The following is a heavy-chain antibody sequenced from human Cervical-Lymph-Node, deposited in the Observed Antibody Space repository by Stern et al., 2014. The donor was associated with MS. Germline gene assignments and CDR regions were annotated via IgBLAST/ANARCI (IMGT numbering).Heavy chain of an antibody. Sequence: QVQLQESGPGLVKPSETLSLTCTVSGGSISSSSYYWGWIRQPPGKGLEWIGSIYYSGSTYYNPSLKSRVTISVDTSTNQLSLKLSSGTAADTAVYYCASRTTTGIAAAWTPFDYWGQGTLVTVSS. CDR1: GGSISSSSYY. V-gene: IGHV4-39*01. D-gene: IGHD6-13*01. CDR3: ASRTTTGIAAAWTPFDY. J-gene: IGHJ4*02. CDR2: IYYSGST.